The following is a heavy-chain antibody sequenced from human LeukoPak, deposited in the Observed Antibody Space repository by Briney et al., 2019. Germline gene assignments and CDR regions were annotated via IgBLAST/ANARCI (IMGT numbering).Heavy chain of an antibody. Sequence: PGGSLRLSCAASGFTFSSYAMSWVRQAPGKGLEWVSTISGSGGSTYSADSVKGRFTISRDNSKNTLYLQMNSLRAEDTAVYYCAKVQGVTMVRGVSWYFDSWGQGTLVTVSS. J-gene: IGHJ4*02. D-gene: IGHD3-10*01. CDR3: AKVQGVTMVRGVSWYFDS. CDR1: GFTFSSYA. CDR2: ISGSGGST. V-gene: IGHV3-23*01.